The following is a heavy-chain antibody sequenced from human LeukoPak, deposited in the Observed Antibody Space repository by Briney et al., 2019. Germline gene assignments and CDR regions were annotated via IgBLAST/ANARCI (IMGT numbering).Heavy chain of an antibody. CDR1: GFSLSTSGMC. J-gene: IGHJ4*02. CDR2: INWDDDK. Sequence: SGPALVKPPQTLTLTCTFSGFSLSTSGMCVSWIRQPPGKALEWLARINWDDDKYYSTSLKTRLTISKDTSNNQVVLTMTNMDPVDTATYYCARQYSSGWYWNYWGQGTLVTVSS. D-gene: IGHD6-13*01. V-gene: IGHV2-70*11. CDR3: ARQYSSGWYWNY.